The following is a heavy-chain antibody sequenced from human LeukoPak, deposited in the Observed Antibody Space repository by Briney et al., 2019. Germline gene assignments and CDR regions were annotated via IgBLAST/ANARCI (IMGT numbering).Heavy chain of an antibody. Sequence: SETLSLTCTVSGGSIRSSYYYWGWIRQPPGKGLEWIGSIYDSGSTYYNPSLKSRVTISVDTSQNQFSLKLNSVTAADTAVYYCAREGRRTIGLAYYYYGMDVWGQGTTVTVSS. CDR3: AREGRRTIGLAYYYYGMDV. D-gene: IGHD1-1*01. J-gene: IGHJ6*02. CDR1: GGSIRSSYYY. CDR2: IYDSGST. V-gene: IGHV4-39*02.